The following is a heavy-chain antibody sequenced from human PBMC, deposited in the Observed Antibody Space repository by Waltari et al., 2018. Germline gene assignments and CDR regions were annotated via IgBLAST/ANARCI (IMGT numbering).Heavy chain of an antibody. J-gene: IGHJ4*02. CDR3: ARGLPGYYFDY. V-gene: IGHV3-48*01. Sequence: EVILVESGGALVQPGGSLRLSCEAYGFSFSDYSMHWVRQAPGKGLEWVSYISSKRGNIDYADSVRGRFTISRDNVENSLHLQMDSLRVEDTAVYYCARGLPGYYFDYWGQGTLVTVSS. CDR1: GFSFSDYS. CDR2: ISSKRGNI.